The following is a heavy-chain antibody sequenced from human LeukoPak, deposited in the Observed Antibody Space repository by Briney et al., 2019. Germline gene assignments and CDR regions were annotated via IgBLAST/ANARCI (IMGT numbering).Heavy chain of an antibody. J-gene: IGHJ6*03. CDR2: INPNSGGT. CDR1: GYTFTGYY. V-gene: IGHV1-2*04. D-gene: IGHD2-21*01. Sequence: ASVKVSCKASGYTFTGYYMHWVRQAPGQGLEWMGWINPNSGGTNYAQKFQGWVTMTRDTSISTAYMELSRLRSDDTAVYYCARAPSHIVVVIATPGRDYYYMDVWGKGTTVTVSS. CDR3: ARAPSHIVVVIATPGRDYYYMDV.